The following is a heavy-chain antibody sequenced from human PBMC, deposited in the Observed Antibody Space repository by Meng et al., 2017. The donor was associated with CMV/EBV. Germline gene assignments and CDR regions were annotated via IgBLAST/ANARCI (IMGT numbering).Heavy chain of an antibody. CDR1: GYTFTSYG. CDR3: ARGRANTFMWVERLPYCSGGSCYDPYYYYYGMDV. D-gene: IGHD2-15*01. Sequence: ASVKVSCKASGYTFTSYGISWVRQAPGQGLEWMGWISAYNGNTNYAQKLQGRVTMTTDTPTSTAYMELRSLRSDDTAVYYCARGRANTFMWVERLPYCSGGSCYDPYYYYYGMDVWGQGTTVTVSS. J-gene: IGHJ6*02. V-gene: IGHV1-18*01. CDR2: ISAYNGNT.